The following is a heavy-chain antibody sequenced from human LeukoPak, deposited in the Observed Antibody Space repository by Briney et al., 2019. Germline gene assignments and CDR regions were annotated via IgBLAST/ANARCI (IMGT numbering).Heavy chain of an antibody. CDR1: GFTFSSYG. CDR2: ISYDGSNK. V-gene: IGHV3-30*18. CDR3: AKLIVATARDAFDI. Sequence: PGGSLRLSCAASGFTFSSYGMHWVRQAPGKGLEWVAVISYDGSNKYYADSVKGRFTISRDNSKNTLYLQMNSLRAEDTAVYYCAKLIVATARDAFDIWGQGTMVTVSS. J-gene: IGHJ3*02. D-gene: IGHD5-12*01.